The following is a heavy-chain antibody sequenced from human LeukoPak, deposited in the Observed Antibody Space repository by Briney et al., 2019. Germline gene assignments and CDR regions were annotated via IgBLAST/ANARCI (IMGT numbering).Heavy chain of an antibody. D-gene: IGHD7-27*01. CDR1: GFTFSSYT. CDR2: ITTSDGNT. CDR3: AKDGGLWVSAHWGDS. V-gene: IGHV3-23*01. J-gene: IGHJ4*02. Sequence: QSGGSLRLSCAASGFTFSSYTMSWVRQAPGKGLEWVSTITTSDGNTYYADSVKGRFTVSRDNSKNTLSLQMNSLRAEDTAVYYCAKDGGLWVSAHWGDSWGRGTLVTVSS.